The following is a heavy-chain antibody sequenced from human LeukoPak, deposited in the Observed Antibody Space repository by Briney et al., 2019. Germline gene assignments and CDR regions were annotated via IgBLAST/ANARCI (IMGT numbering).Heavy chain of an antibody. CDR3: ARDSGYITHYFQH. CDR1: GGSISSSSYY. V-gene: IGHV4-39*07. Sequence: SETLSLTCTVSGGSISSSSYYWGWIRQPPGKGLEWIGSIYHSGSTYYNPSLKSRVTISVDTSKNQFSLTLSSVTAADTAVYYCARDSGYITHYFQHWGQGTLVTVSS. J-gene: IGHJ1*01. D-gene: IGHD3-22*01. CDR2: IYHSGST.